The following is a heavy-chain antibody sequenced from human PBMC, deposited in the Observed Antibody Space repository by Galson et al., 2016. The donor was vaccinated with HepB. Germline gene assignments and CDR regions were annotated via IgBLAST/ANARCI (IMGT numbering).Heavy chain of an antibody. V-gene: IGHV1-69*13. J-gene: IGHJ5*02. CDR1: GGSFRTYK. CDR3: AKCGDGPFDP. Sequence: SVKVSCKASGGSFRTYKINWVRQAPGQGLEWMGGIMPIFGTANYAQKFQGRVPITADDSTSTIYMELRSLRSQDTAVYYCAKCGDGPFDPLGQGTLITVSS. CDR2: IMPIFGTA.